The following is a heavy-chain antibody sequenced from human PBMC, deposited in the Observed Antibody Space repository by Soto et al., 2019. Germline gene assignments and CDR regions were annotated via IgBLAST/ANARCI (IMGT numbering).Heavy chain of an antibody. CDR3: AKDGSAAGSAEFPYYFDY. CDR1: GFTFSSYA. Sequence: GGSLRLSCAASGFTFSSYAMSWVRQAPGKGLEWVSAISGSGGSTYYADSVKGRFTISRDNSKNTLYLQMNSLRAEDTAVYYCAKDGSAAGSAEFPYYFDYWGQGTLVTVSS. CDR2: ISGSGGST. D-gene: IGHD6-13*01. J-gene: IGHJ4*02. V-gene: IGHV3-23*01.